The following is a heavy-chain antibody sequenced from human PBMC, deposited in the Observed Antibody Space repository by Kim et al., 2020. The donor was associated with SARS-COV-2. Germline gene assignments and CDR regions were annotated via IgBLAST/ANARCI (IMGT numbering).Heavy chain of an antibody. CDR1: GFTFSSYA. J-gene: IGHJ6*02. CDR3: ARGEEASDYDFWSGYYTGMKVNGMDV. CDR2: ISYDGSNK. Sequence: GGSLRLSCAASGFTFSSYAMHWVRQAPGKGLEWVAVISYDGSNKYYADSVKGRFTISRDNSKNTLYLQMNSLRAEDTAVYYCARGEEASDYDFWSGYYTGMKVNGMDVWGQGTTVTVSS. V-gene: IGHV3-30-3*01. D-gene: IGHD3-3*01.